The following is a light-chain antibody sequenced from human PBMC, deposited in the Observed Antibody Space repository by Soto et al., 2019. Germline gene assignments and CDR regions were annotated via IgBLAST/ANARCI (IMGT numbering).Light chain of an antibody. Sequence: QSVLTQPPSVSGAPGQRITISCTGAGSNIGAGFDVHWYQQLPGTVPKLLIYGNTNRPSGVPDRFSGSRSGASASLAITGLQVEDEANYYCQSYDSILGAVFGGGTKLTVL. V-gene: IGLV1-40*01. CDR2: GNT. CDR3: QSYDSILGAV. J-gene: IGLJ2*01. CDR1: GSNIGAGFD.